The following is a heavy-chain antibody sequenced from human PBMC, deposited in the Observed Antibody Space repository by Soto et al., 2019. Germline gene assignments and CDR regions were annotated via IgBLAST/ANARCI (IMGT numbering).Heavy chain of an antibody. V-gene: IGHV1-2*02. J-gene: IGHJ5*02. Sequence: ASVKVSCKASGYTFTGYYMHWVRQAPGQGLEWMGWINPNSGGTNYAQKFQGRVTMTRDTSISTAYMELSRLRSDETAVYYCARNRFGVWGWFDPWGQGTLVTVSS. D-gene: IGHD3-10*01. CDR3: ARNRFGVWGWFDP. CDR1: GYTFTGYY. CDR2: INPNSGGT.